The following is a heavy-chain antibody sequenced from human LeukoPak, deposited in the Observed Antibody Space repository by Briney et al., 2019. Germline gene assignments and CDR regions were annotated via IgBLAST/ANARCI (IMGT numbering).Heavy chain of an antibody. V-gene: IGHV1-24*01. CDR2: FDPEDGET. CDR1: GYTLTELS. D-gene: IGHD2-2*01. CDR3: ARVIGYCSSTSCPDAFDI. Sequence: ASVKVSCKVSGYTLTELSMHWVRQAPGKGLEWMGGFDPEDGETIYAQKFQGRVTMTEDTSTDTAYMELSSLRSEDTAVYYCARVIGYCSSTSCPDAFDIWGQGTMVTVSS. J-gene: IGHJ3*02.